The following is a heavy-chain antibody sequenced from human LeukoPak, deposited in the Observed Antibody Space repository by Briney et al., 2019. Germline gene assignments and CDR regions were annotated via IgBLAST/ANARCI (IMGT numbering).Heavy chain of an antibody. CDR3: AKDGFNYFDY. D-gene: IGHD1-14*01. Sequence: GGSLRLSCAASKFTFSSYAMHWVRQTPGKVLEWVALISSDGTSKYYADSVKGRFTISRDNSKNTLYLQMNRLSAEDTAVYYCAKDGFNYFDYWGQGTLVTVS. CDR2: ISSDGTSK. V-gene: IGHV3-30*18. CDR1: KFTFSSYA. J-gene: IGHJ4*02.